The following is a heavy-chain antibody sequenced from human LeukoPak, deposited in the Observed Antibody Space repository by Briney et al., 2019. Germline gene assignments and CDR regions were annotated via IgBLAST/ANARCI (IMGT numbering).Heavy chain of an antibody. CDR2: INHSGST. J-gene: IGHJ6*03. V-gene: IGHV4-34*01. Sequence: PAETLSLTCGVYGGSLRGHYWSWISQPPGKGLEWVGEINHSGSTNYNPSFWGRVTISVDTSKNQFFLKLNSVTAADTAVYFCARESDPITGYFYYYMDVWGRGTTVTVSS. D-gene: IGHD3-10*01. CDR3: ARESDPITGYFYYYMDV. CDR1: GGSLRGHY.